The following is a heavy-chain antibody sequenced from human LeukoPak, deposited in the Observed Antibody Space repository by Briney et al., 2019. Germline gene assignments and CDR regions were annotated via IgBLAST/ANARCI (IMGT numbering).Heavy chain of an antibody. D-gene: IGHD3-16*02. V-gene: IGHV4-39*01. CDR1: GGSISSSSYY. CDR2: IYYSGST. J-gene: IGHJ4*02. CDR3: FCYDYVWGSYRSLGDY. Sequence: PSETLSLTCTVSGGSISSSSYYWGWIRQPPGKGLEWIGSIYYSGSTYYNPSLKSRVTISVDTSKNQFSLKLSSVTAADTAVYYCFCYDYVWGSYRSLGDYWGQGTLVTVSS.